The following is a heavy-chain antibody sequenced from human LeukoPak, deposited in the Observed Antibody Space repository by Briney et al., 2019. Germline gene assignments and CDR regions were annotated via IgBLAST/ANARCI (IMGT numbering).Heavy chain of an antibody. CDR1: GFSITSGYF. D-gene: IGHD3/OR15-3a*01. V-gene: IGHV4-38-2*02. Sequence: PTETLSLTCSVSGFSITSGYFWDWVRQSPGKGLEWIGNIHTTWAGSTYNPPFVKSRVTLFYDKAKNQLPLKMTLVTAADTVVYYCARGQIYDYWTRVSWKFDLWGRGTLVSVSS. CDR3: ARGQIYDYWTRVSWKFDL. CDR2: IHTTWAGST. J-gene: IGHJ2*01.